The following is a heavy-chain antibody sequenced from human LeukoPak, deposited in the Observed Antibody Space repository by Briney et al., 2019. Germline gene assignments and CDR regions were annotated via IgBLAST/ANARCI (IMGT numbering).Heavy chain of an antibody. J-gene: IGHJ4*02. D-gene: IGHD6-19*01. CDR2: ICGNSGSI. CDR1: GFTFDDYA. Sequence: GGSLRLSCAASGFTFDDYAMHWVRQAPGKGLEWISGICGNSGSIGYADSVKGRFTISRDNAKNSLYLQMNSLRAEDTALYYCAKDDSPNSSGWYGVFDYWGQGTLVTVSS. CDR3: AKDDSPNSSGWYGVFDY. V-gene: IGHV3-9*01.